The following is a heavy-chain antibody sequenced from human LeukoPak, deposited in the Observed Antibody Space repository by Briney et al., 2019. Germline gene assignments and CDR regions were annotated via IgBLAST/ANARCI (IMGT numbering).Heavy chain of an antibody. J-gene: IGHJ5*02. CDR1: GGSISSSSYY. D-gene: IGHD2-2*01. CDR2: IYYSGST. CDR3: ARESIVVVPAATYNWFDP. V-gene: IGHV4-39*07. Sequence: PSETLSLTCTVSGGSISSSSYYWGWIRQPPGKGLEWIGCIYYSGSTYYNPSLKSRVTISVDTSKNQFSLKLSSVTAADTAVYYCARESIVVVPAATYNWFDPWGQGTLVTVSS.